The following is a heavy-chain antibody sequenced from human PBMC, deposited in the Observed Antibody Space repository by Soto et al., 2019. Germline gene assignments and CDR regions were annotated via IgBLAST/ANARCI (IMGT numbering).Heavy chain of an antibody. D-gene: IGHD2-8*01. CDR3: ARGGVY. V-gene: IGHV3-48*03. Sequence: GGSLRLSCEATGFTFSSHEMNWIRQTPGKRLEWIAKISGSGSTINYADSVKGRFTISRDNVQRTLRLQMDGLRVEDTGVYYCARGGVYWGRGTLVTVSS. J-gene: IGHJ1*01. CDR1: GFTFSSHE. CDR2: ISGSGSTI.